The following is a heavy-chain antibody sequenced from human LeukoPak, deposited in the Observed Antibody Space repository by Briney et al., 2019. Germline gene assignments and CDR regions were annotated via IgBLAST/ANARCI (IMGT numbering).Heavy chain of an antibody. V-gene: IGHV3-7*01. CDR3: ARAPGEGWFDP. J-gene: IGHJ5*02. CDR1: GFTFSSYW. CDR2: IKQDGSEK. D-gene: IGHD4-17*01. Sequence: GGSLRPSCAASGFTFSSYWMSWVRQAPGKGLEWVASIKQDGSEKYYVDSVKGRFTISRDNAKNSLYLQMNSLRAEDTALYYCARAPGEGWFDPWGQGTLVTVSS.